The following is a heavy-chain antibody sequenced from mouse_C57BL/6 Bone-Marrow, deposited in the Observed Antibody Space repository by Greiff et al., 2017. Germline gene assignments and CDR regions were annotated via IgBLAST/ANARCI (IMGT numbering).Heavy chain of an antibody. Sequence: VQLQESGPGLVQPSQSLSITCTVSGFSLTSYGVHWVRQSPGKGLEWLGVIWSGGSTDYNAAFISRLSISKDNSKSQVFFKMNSLQADDTAIYYCARKNYGSIYWYFDVWGTGTTVTVSS. CDR1: GFSLTSYG. CDR3: ARKNYGSIYWYFDV. CDR2: IWSGGST. D-gene: IGHD1-1*01. V-gene: IGHV2-2*01. J-gene: IGHJ1*03.